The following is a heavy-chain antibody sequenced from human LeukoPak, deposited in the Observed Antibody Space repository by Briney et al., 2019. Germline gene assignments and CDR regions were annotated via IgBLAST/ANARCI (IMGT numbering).Heavy chain of an antibody. CDR2: ISSSSSTI. CDR1: GSTFSSYS. CDR3: ARGVGYCSSTSCPLDY. Sequence: GGSLRLSCAASGSTFSSYSMNWVRQAPGKGLEWVSYISSSSSTIYYADSVKGRFTISRDNAKNSLYLQMNSLRAEDTAVYYCARGVGYCSSTSCPLDYWGQGTLVTVSS. J-gene: IGHJ4*02. D-gene: IGHD2-2*01. V-gene: IGHV3-48*01.